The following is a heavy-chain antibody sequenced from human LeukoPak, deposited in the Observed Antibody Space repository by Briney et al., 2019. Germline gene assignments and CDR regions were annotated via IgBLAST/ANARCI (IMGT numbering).Heavy chain of an antibody. Sequence: GGSLRLSCAASGFTFSSYEMNWVRQAPGKGLEWVSYISSSGSTIYYADSVKGRFTISRDNAKNSLYLQMNSLRAEDTAVYYCAELGITTTGGVWGKGTTVTISS. D-gene: IGHD3-10*01. J-gene: IGHJ6*04. CDR1: GFTFSSYE. V-gene: IGHV3-48*03. CDR2: ISSSGSTI. CDR3: AELGITTTGGV.